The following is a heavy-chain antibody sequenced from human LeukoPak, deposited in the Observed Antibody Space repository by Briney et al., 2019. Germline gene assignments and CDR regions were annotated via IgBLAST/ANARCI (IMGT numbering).Heavy chain of an antibody. CDR2: IGSDGSGT. CDR1: GFPFSTLG. Sequence: GGSLRLSCSASGFPFSTLGMHWVRQAPGKGLEHVSTIGSDGSGTYYADSVKGRFTISRDNSKNTLYLQMSSLRVEDTAVYYCVPKGNEGYWGQGTLVTVSS. J-gene: IGHJ4*02. D-gene: IGHD1-1*01. CDR3: VPKGNEGY. V-gene: IGHV3-64D*06.